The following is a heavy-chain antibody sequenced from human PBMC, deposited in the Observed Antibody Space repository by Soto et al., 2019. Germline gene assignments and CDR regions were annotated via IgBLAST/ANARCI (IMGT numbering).Heavy chain of an antibody. D-gene: IGHD6-13*01. CDR3: ARARRGGAATLIRDY. Sequence: EVQLLESGGGLVQPGGSLRLSCAAAGFTCSIYAMSWVRQAPGKGLEWVSAISGSGGSTYYADSVKGRFTIASDNSKNTLYLQMNSLRADDTAVYYCARARRGGAATLIRDYWGQGTLVTVSS. V-gene: IGHV3-23*01. CDR2: ISGSGGST. J-gene: IGHJ4*02. CDR1: GFTCSIYA.